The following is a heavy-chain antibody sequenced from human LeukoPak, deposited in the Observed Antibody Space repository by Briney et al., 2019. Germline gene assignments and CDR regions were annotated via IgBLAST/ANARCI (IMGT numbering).Heavy chain of an antibody. CDR3: ARDSLSPYYYYYMDV. Sequence: PGGSLRLSCAASGFTFNRDWTAWVRQAPGKGLEWVAKIKEDGSEKNYVDSVKGRFTISRDNAVNSVYLQMNSLRAEDTAVYYCARDSLSPYYYYYMDVWGKGTTVTVSS. J-gene: IGHJ6*03. D-gene: IGHD3-10*01. CDR2: IKEDGSEK. CDR1: GFTFNRDW. V-gene: IGHV3-7*01.